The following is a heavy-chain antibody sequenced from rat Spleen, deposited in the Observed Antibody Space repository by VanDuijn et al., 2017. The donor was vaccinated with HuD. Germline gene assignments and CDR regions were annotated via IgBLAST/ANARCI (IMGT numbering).Heavy chain of an antibody. CDR3: TACYDGTHYYFDS. Sequence: EVQLQESGPGLVKPSQSLSLTCSVTGYSITSDYWGWIRKFPGHKLEWVGYIDNAGSTNYNPSLKSRISITRDTSKNQFFLQVNSVTTEDTATYYCTACYDGTHYYFDSWGQGVMVTVSS. CDR1: GYSITSDY. CDR2: IDNAGST. D-gene: IGHD1-12*02. V-gene: IGHV3-3*01. J-gene: IGHJ2*01.